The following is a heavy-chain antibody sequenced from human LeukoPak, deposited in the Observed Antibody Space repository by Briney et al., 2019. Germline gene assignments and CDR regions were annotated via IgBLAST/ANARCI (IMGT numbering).Heavy chain of an antibody. CDR3: ATVAVIRGVTYFDY. Sequence: SETLSLTCTVSGGSISSYYWSWIRQPPGKGLEWIAYLFYSGSTDYNPSLESRVTISIDTSKNQFSLKLRSVTAADTAVYYCATVAVIRGVTYFDYWGQGTLVTVSS. V-gene: IGHV4-59*01. J-gene: IGHJ4*02. CDR1: GGSISSYY. CDR2: LFYSGST. D-gene: IGHD3-10*01.